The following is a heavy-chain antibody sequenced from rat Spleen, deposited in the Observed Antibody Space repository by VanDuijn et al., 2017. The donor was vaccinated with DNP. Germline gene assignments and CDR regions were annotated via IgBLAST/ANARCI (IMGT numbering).Heavy chain of an antibody. Sequence: EVQLVESGGGLVQPGRSLKLSCAASGFTFRNYDMAWVRQAPTKGLEWVASISSSGGSTYYRDSVKGRFTISRDNAKSTLYLQMNSLRSEDTATYYCTRDNYSSYMPYYYAMDAWGQGTSVTVSS. CDR1: GFTFRNYD. J-gene: IGHJ4*01. V-gene: IGHV5-27*01. D-gene: IGHD1-2*01. CDR3: TRDNYSSYMPYYYAMDA. CDR2: ISSSGGST.